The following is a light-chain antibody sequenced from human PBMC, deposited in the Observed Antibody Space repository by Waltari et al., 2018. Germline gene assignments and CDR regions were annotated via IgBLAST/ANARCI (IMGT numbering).Light chain of an antibody. Sequence: DIQMTQSPSSLTASLGDRVTITCRASQGISNFLHWYQQKQGKAPKLLIYDAYNLRKGVPSRFSGSGSGTDFTFTINVLQPEDIATYYCQQYDHLPLTFGGGTKVGI. CDR1: QGISNF. CDR2: DAY. CDR3: QQYDHLPLT. V-gene: IGKV1-33*01. J-gene: IGKJ4*01.